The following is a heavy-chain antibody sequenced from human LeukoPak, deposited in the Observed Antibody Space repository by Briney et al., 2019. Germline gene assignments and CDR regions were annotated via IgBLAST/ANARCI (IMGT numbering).Heavy chain of an antibody. CDR2: ITSDSRGI. CDR1: GFTYSHYG. J-gene: IGHJ4*02. D-gene: IGHD3-16*01. CDR3: VQDWGWGAFGS. V-gene: IGHV3-23*01. Sequence: QSGGSLRLSCVASGFTYSHYGMNWVRQAPGKGLEWVSGITSDSRGIYYADSVKGRFTIYRDNSKMTLYLQMDSLGVEDTALYYCVQDWGWGAFGSWGQGTLVTVSS.